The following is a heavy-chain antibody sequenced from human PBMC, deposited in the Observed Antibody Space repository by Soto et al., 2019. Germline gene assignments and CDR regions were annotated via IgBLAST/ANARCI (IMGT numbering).Heavy chain of an antibody. D-gene: IGHD5-18*01. J-gene: IGHJ3*02. CDR2: IYYRGST. CDR3: ARDLGTAMGAFDI. Sequence: QVQLQESGPGLVKPSETLPLTCTVSGGSISSYYWSWIRQPPGKGLEWIGYIYYRGSTNYNPSLKSRVTISVDTSKNQFSLKLSSVTAADTAVYYCARDLGTAMGAFDIWGQGTMVTVSS. CDR1: GGSISSYY. V-gene: IGHV4-59*01.